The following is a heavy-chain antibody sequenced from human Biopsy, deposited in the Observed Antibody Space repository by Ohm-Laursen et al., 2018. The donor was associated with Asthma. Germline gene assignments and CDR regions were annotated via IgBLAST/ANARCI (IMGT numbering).Heavy chain of an antibody. CDR3: ARGKTWERPYYFDY. V-gene: IGHV3-30-3*01. CDR1: GFTFHNYV. D-gene: IGHD1-1*01. J-gene: IGHJ4*02. CDR2: IFFDGSNK. Sequence: SLRLSCAASGFTFHNYVMHWVRQAPGKGLEWVAGIFFDGSNKYYADSVKGRFTISRDNSKDTLYLQVNSLRGDDTAVYYCARGKTWERPYYFDYWGQGTLVTVSS.